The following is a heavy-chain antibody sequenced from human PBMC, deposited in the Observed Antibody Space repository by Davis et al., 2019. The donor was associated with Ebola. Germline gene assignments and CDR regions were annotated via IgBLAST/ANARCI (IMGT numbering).Heavy chain of an antibody. D-gene: IGHD5-18*01. CDR1: GFTFSSYG. CDR2: LGTSADT. V-gene: IGHV3-NL1*01. J-gene: IGHJ4*02. CDR3: TKRRELRGYIPERDY. Sequence: GESLKISCAASGFTFSSYGMHWVRQAPGKGLEWVSTLGTSADTYYADSVKGRFTISRDNSKNTVYLQMNSLRAEDTAVYYCTKRRELRGYIPERDYWGRGTLVTVSS.